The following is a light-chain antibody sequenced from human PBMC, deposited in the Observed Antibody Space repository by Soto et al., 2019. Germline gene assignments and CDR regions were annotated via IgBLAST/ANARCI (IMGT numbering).Light chain of an antibody. V-gene: IGKV3-11*01. CDR3: QQRSKWPT. Sequence: EIVLTQSPATLSLSPGERATLSCRASQSVSSYLAWYQQKPGQAPRLLIYDASNRATGIPARFSGSGSGTDFTLTISSLEPEDFAVYYCQQRSKWPTFGPGTRLEIK. CDR1: QSVSSY. CDR2: DAS. J-gene: IGKJ5*01.